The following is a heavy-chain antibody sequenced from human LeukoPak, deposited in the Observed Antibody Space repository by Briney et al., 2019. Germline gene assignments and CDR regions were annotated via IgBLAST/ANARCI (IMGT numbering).Heavy chain of an antibody. Sequence: GGSLRPSCTASGFTFRNYAMTWVRQAPGKGLEWVSHINHADDNTFYADSVRGRFTLSRDSSKNTLYLQMNSLRAEDTATYYCARKAVATAGITLDNWGQGTVVTVSS. V-gene: IGHV3-23*01. J-gene: IGHJ4*02. D-gene: IGHD6-19*01. CDR2: INHADDNT. CDR3: ARKAVATAGITLDN. CDR1: GFTFRNYA.